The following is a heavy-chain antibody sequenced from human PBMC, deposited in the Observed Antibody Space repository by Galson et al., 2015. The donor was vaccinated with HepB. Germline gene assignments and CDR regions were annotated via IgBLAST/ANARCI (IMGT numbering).Heavy chain of an antibody. CDR1: GFTFSGSA. V-gene: IGHV3-73*01. J-gene: IGHJ4*02. CDR2: IRSKANSYAT. CDR3: TRPARYCSSTSCPRES. Sequence: SLRLSCAASGFTFSGSAMHWVRQASGKGLEWVGRIRSKANSYATAYAASVKGRFTISRDDSKNTAYLQMNSLKTEDTAVYYCTRPARYCSSTSCPRESWGQVTLVTVSS. D-gene: IGHD2-2*01.